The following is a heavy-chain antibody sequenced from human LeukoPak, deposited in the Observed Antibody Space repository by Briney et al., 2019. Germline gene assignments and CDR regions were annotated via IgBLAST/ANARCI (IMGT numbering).Heavy chain of an antibody. CDR2: INHSGST. CDR3: ARALSNRPYYDFWSGYRYFDY. CDR1: GGSFSGYY. D-gene: IGHD3-3*01. J-gene: IGHJ4*02. Sequence: SETLSLTCAVDGGSFSGYYWSWIRQPPGKGPEWIGEINHSGSTNYNPPLKSRVTISVDTSKNQFSLKLSSVTAADTAVYYCARALSNRPYYDFWSGYRYFDYWGQGTLVTVSS. V-gene: IGHV4-34*01.